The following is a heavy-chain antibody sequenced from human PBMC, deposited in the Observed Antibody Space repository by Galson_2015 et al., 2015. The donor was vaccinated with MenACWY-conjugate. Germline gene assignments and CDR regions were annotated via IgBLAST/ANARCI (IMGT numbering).Heavy chain of an antibody. J-gene: IGHJ6*02. V-gene: IGHV3-48*02. CDR1: GFTFSTYS. D-gene: IGHD6-19*01. Sequence: LRLSCAASGFTFSTYSMNWVRQAPGKGLEWISYIGSTSGTIYYADSVKGRFTISRDNAKNSLYLQMNSLRDEDTAVYYCARNIEQWVASMDVWGQGTTVTVSS. CDR3: ARNIEQWVASMDV. CDR2: IGSTSGTI.